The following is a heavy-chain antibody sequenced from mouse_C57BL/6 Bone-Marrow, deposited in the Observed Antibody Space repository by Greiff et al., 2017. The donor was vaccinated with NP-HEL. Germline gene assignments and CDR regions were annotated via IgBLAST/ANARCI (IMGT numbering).Heavy chain of an antibody. V-gene: IGHV5-4*01. CDR2: ISDGGSYT. Sequence: EVQLVESGGGLVKPGGSLKLSCAASGFTFSSYAMPWVRQTPEKRLEWVANISDGGSYTYYPDNVKGRFTISRDNAYNNPYLQLSSLTSEHTALYFCARDDALYYYGSGVGDWGQGTTLTVSS. D-gene: IGHD1-1*01. CDR3: ARDDALYYYGSGVGD. CDR1: GFTFSSYA. J-gene: IGHJ2*01.